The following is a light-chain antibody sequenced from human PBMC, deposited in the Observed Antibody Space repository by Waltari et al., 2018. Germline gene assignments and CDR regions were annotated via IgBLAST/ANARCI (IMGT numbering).Light chain of an antibody. Sequence: QPVLTQTPSASASLGASVKLTCTLSSGHSRHAIAWHQHQEGKAPRYLMRLHTNGRHTKGDGIPDRFSGSSSGTGRYLTISNLQSEDEADYFCHTWDTGIWVFGGGTRLTVL. CDR3: HTWDTGIWV. J-gene: IGLJ2*01. CDR2: LHTNGRH. V-gene: IGLV4-69*02. CDR1: SGHSRHA.